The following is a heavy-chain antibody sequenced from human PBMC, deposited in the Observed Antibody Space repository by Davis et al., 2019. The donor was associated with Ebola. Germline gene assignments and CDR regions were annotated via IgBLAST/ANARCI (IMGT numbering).Heavy chain of an antibody. CDR1: GFTFSSYS. CDR3: AKDLGHIVVVIAPTLFDY. V-gene: IGHV3-21*04. CDR2: ISSSSSYI. J-gene: IGHJ4*02. Sequence: GGSLRLSCAASGFTFSSYSMNWVRQAPGKGLEWVSSISSSSSYIYYADSVKGRFTISRDNAKNSLYLQMNSLRAEDTAVYYCAKDLGHIVVVIAPTLFDYWGQGTLVTVSS. D-gene: IGHD2-21*01.